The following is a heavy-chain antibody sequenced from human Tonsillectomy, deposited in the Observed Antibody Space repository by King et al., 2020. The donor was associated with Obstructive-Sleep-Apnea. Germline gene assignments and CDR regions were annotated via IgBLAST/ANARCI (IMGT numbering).Heavy chain of an antibody. D-gene: IGHD3-3*01. CDR2: ISSNGGST. CDR3: VKGASGITIFGVVDC. J-gene: IGHJ4*02. V-gene: IGHV3-64D*06. CDR1: GFTFSNFA. Sequence: VQLVESGGGLVQPGGSLRLSCSASGFTFSNFAMHWVRQAPGKGLEYVSAISSNGGSTYYADSVNGRFTISRDNSKNTLYLQMSSLRAEDTAVDYCVKGASGITIFGVVDCWGQGTLVTVSS.